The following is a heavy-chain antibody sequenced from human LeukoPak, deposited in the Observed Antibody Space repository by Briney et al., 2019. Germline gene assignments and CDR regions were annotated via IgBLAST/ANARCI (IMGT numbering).Heavy chain of an antibody. J-gene: IGHJ4*02. CDR2: IRYDGSNK. Sequence: GGSLRLSCAASGFTFSSYGMHWVRQAPGKGLEWVAFIRYDGSNKYYADSVKGRFTISRDKSKNTLYLQMNSLRAEDTAVYYCAKADKRGYYFDYWGQGTLVTVSS. CDR1: GFTFSSYG. CDR3: AKADKRGYYFDY. V-gene: IGHV3-30*02. D-gene: IGHD3-10*01.